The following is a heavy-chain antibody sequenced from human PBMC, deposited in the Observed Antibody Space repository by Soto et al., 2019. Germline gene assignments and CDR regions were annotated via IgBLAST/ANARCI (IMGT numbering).Heavy chain of an antibody. V-gene: IGHV1-3*01. D-gene: IGHD1-1*01. J-gene: IGHJ4*02. Sequence: ASVKVSCKASGYTFTSYAMHWVRQAPGQRLEWMGWINAGNGNTKYSQKFQGRVTITRDTSASTAYMELSSLRSEDTAVYYCARDLELEIYFDYWGQGTLVTVSS. CDR3: ARDLELEIYFDY. CDR1: GYTFTSYA. CDR2: INAGNGNT.